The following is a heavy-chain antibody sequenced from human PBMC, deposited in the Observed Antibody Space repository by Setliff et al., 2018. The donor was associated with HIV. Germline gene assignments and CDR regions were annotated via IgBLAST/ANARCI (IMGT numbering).Heavy chain of an antibody. CDR2: IIPIFGTA. Sequence: SVKVSCKASGGTFSSYAISWVRQAPGQGLEWMGGIIPIFGTANYAQKFQGRVTITTDESTSTAYMGLSSLRSEDTAVYYCARDRGRWLQPGGGGGVAFDIWGQGTMVTVSS. CDR1: GGTFSSYA. J-gene: IGHJ3*02. V-gene: IGHV1-69*05. D-gene: IGHD1-26*01. CDR3: ARDRGRWLQPGGGGGVAFDI.